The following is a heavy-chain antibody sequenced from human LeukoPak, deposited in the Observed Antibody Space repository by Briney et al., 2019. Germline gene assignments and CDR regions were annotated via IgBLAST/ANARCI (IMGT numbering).Heavy chain of an antibody. D-gene: IGHD3-22*01. CDR1: GFTFSSYG. Sequence: GGTLRLSCAASGFTFSSYGMHWVRQAPGQGLEWVAVISYDGSNEYYADSVKGRFTISRDNSKNTLYLQMNSLRADDTALYYCARGGYYDNSGASDYWGQGTLVSVSS. J-gene: IGHJ4*02. CDR2: ISYDGSNE. V-gene: IGHV3-30*03. CDR3: ARGGYYDNSGASDY.